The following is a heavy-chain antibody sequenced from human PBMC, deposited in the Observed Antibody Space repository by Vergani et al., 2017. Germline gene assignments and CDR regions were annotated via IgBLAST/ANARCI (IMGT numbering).Heavy chain of an antibody. CDR1: GGSISSSS. Sequence: QLQLQESGPGLVKPSETLSLTCTVSGGSISSSSYYWGWIRQPPGKGLEWVSYISSSSSTIYYADSVKGRFTISRDNAKNSLYLQMNSLRAEDTAVYYCARGYYGDYLSDYWGQGTLVAVSS. CDR2: ISSSSSTI. J-gene: IGHJ4*02. D-gene: IGHD4-17*01. V-gene: IGHV3-11*04. CDR3: ARGYYGDYLSDY.